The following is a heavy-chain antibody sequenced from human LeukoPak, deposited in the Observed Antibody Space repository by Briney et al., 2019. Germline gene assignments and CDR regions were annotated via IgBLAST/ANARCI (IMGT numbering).Heavy chain of an antibody. CDR2: ISISGDTT. CDR3: AKEGEYRTSKGFDY. CDR1: GFIVSKYG. V-gene: IGHV3-23*01. J-gene: IGHJ4*02. D-gene: IGHD6-6*01. Sequence: GGSLRLSCSASGFIVSKYGMSWVRQAPGKGLEWVSGISISGDTTYYADSVQGRFTISRDNSKNTLFLQMNSLRVEDTAVYYCAKEGEYRTSKGFDYWGQGTLVTVSS.